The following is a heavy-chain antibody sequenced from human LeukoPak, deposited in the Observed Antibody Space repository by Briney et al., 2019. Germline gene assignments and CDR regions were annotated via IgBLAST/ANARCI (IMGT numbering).Heavy chain of an antibody. V-gene: IGHV2-5*02. CDR3: AHSENSVNTAMAPNFDY. CDR2: IYWDDDK. Sequence: SGPTLVKPTQTLTLTCTFSGFSLSTTGVGVGWIRQPPGKALEWLALIYWDDDKRYSPSLKSRLTITKDTSKNQVVLTMTNMDPVDTATYYCAHSENSVNTAMAPNFDYWGQGTLVTVSS. D-gene: IGHD5-18*01. J-gene: IGHJ4*02. CDR1: GFSLSTTGVG.